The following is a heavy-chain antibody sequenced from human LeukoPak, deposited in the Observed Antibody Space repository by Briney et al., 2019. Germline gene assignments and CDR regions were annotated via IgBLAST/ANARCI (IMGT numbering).Heavy chain of an antibody. CDR3: ARDLGYYYDSSGFDY. CDR2: IYSGGST. Sequence: PGGSLRLSCAASGFTVSSNYMSWVRQAPGKGLEWVSVIYSGGSTYYADSVKGRFTISRDNSKNTLYLQMNSLRAEDTAVYYCARDLGYYYDSSGFDYWGQGTLVTVSS. CDR1: GFTVSSNY. V-gene: IGHV3-66*01. D-gene: IGHD3-22*01. J-gene: IGHJ4*02.